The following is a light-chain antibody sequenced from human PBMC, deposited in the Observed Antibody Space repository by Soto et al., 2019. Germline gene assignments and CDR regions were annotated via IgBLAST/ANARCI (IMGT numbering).Light chain of an antibody. CDR2: DAS. CDR1: QSVSSS. J-gene: IGKJ4*01. Sequence: VLTQSPATLSLSPGERATLSCRASQSVSSSLAWYQQQPGQAPRLLIYDASNRATGIPARFSGSGSGTDFTLTISSLEPEDFAVYYCQQRSNWPPALTFGGGTKVEIK. V-gene: IGKV3-11*01. CDR3: QQRSNWPPALT.